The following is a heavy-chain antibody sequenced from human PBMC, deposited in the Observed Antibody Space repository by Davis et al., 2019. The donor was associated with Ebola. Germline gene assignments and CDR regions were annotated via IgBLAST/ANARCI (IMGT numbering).Heavy chain of an antibody. J-gene: IGHJ4*02. CDR2: IYWDDDK. CDR1: GFSLDSTGEG. CDR3: AHRVGRTPSSRSDFDY. Sequence: SGPTLVNPTQTLTLTCTFSGFSLDSTGEGVGWLRQPPGKALEWLALIYWDDDKHYSPSLKSRLTVTKGTSKNQVVLTMTNMDPVDTATYYCAHRVGRTPSSRSDFDYWGQGTLVTVSS. D-gene: IGHD6-6*01. V-gene: IGHV2-5*02.